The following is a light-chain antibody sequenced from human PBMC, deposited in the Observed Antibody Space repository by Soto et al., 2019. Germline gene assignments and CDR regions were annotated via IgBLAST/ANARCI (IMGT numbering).Light chain of an antibody. CDR1: SSNIGGNT. CDR2: SNN. Sequence: QSVLTQPPSASGTPGQRATFSCSGSSSNIGGNTVNWYQQLPGTAPKLLIYSNNQRPSGVPDRFSGSKSGTSASLAISGLQSEDEADYYCAAWDDSLNGRVFGTGTKLTVL. CDR3: AAWDDSLNGRV. V-gene: IGLV1-44*01. J-gene: IGLJ1*01.